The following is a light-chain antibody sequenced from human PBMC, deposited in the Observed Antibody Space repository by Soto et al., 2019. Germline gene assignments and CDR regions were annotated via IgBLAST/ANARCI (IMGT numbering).Light chain of an antibody. CDR3: SSYTNTSPLYV. CDR2: EVS. J-gene: IGLJ1*01. CDR1: TSDVGAYNY. Sequence: QSALTQPASVSGSPGQSITISCTGSTSDVGAYNYVSWYKHHPGQAPQLMIYEVSNRPSGVSNRFSGSKSGNTASLTISGLQAEDEADYHCSSYTNTSPLYVFGTGTKLTVL. V-gene: IGLV2-14*01.